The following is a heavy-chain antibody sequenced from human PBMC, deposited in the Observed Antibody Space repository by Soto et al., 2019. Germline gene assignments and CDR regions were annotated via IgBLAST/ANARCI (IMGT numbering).Heavy chain of an antibody. D-gene: IGHD1-1*01. Sequence: PGGSLRLSCAGSGFTLSDHYIDWVRQAPGKGLEWVGRSRDKAQGYSTAYAASVKGRFTTSRDESKNSVYLQMNSLRAEDTAVYYCARDSTTGTTPGGWFDPWGQGTLVTVSS. CDR1: GFTLSDHY. J-gene: IGHJ5*02. CDR2: SRDKAQGYST. V-gene: IGHV3-72*01. CDR3: ARDSTTGTTPGGWFDP.